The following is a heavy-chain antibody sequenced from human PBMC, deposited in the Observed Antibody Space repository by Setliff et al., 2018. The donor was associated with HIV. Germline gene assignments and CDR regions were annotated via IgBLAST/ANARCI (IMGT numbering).Heavy chain of an antibody. CDR2: INTVTGNP. Sequence: ASVKVSCKASGYRFNTYAMSWVRQAPGQRLEWMGWINTVTGNPTYGQGFMGRFVFSLDTSVSTAYLQINSLKTEDTAVYYCARALYSGYDSWIYWGQGTRVTVSS. J-gene: IGHJ4*02. CDR3: ARALYSGYDSWIY. V-gene: IGHV7-4-1*02. D-gene: IGHD5-12*01. CDR1: GYRFNTYA.